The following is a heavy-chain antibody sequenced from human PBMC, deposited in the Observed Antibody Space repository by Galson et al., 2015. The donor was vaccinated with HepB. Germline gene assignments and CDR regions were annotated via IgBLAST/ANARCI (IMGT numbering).Heavy chain of an antibody. Sequence: SLRLSCAASGFTFSSYSMNWVSSISSSSSYIYYADSVKGRFTISRDNAKNSLYLQMNSLRAEDTAVYYCASFMEADYQLLFQGGYYYYGMDVWGQGTTVTVSS. CDR3: ASFMEADYQLLFQGGYYYYGMDV. J-gene: IGHJ6*02. V-gene: IGHV3-21*01. CDR1: GFTFSSYS. D-gene: IGHD2-2*01. CDR2: ISSSSSYI.